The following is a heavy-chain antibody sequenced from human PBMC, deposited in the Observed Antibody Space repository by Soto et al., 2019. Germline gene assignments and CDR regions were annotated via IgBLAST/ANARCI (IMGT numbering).Heavy chain of an antibody. J-gene: IGHJ4*02. CDR3: ARDRVQLWLSEVYFDY. D-gene: IGHD5-18*01. V-gene: IGHV1-18*01. Sequence: QVQLVQSGAEVKKPGASVKVSCKASGYTFTSYGISWVRQAPGQGLEWMGWISAYNGNTNYAQKLQGRVTMTTDTXTXXAYMELRSLRSDDTAVYYCARDRVQLWLSEVYFDYWGQGTLVTVSS. CDR1: GYTFTSYG. CDR2: ISAYNGNT.